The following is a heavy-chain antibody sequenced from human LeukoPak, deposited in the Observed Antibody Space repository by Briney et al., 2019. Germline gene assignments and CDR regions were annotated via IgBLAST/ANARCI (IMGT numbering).Heavy chain of an antibody. Sequence: SGGSLRLSCAASGFTFSSYAMSWVRQAPGKGLEWVSGISGSGDNTYYADSAKGRFTISRDNSKNTLYVQVNSLGTEDTAAYYCAKGSYYDSSGSFYFDYRGQGTLVTVSS. J-gene: IGHJ4*02. CDR2: ISGSGDNT. D-gene: IGHD3-22*01. CDR3: AKGSYYDSSGSFYFDY. V-gene: IGHV3-23*01. CDR1: GFTFSSYA.